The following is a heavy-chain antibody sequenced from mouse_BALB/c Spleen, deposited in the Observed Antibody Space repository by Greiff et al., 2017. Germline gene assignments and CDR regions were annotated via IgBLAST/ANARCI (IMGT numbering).Heavy chain of an antibody. J-gene: IGHJ4*01. CDR3: AISYGNYAMDY. CDR2: INPGSGGT. Sequence: QVQLKESGAELVRPGTSVKVSCKASGYAFTNYLIEWVKQRPGQGLEWIGVINPGSGGTNYNEKFKGKATLTADKSSSTAYMQLSSLTSDDSAVYFCAISYGNYAMDYWGQGTSVTVSS. D-gene: IGHD2-10*02. CDR1: GYAFTNYL. V-gene: IGHV1-54*01.